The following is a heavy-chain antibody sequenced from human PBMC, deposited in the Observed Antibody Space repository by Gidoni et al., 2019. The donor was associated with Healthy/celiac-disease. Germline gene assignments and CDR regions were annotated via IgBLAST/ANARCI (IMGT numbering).Heavy chain of an antibody. D-gene: IGHD4-17*01. CDR1: GGSISSGGYY. CDR2: IYYSGST. Sequence: QVQLQASGPGLVKPSQTLSLTCTVSGGSISSGGYYWSWIRQHPGKGLEWIGYIYYSGSTYYNPSLKSRVNISVDTSKNQFSLKLSSVTAADTAVYYCARSTGCTVTTPVCWFDPWGQGTLVTVSS. CDR3: ARSTGCTVTTPVCWFDP. V-gene: IGHV4-31*03. J-gene: IGHJ5*02.